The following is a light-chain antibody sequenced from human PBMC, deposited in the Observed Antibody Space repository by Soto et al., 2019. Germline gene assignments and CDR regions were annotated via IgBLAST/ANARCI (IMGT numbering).Light chain of an antibody. Sequence: RVTQSPSLLSASTGDRVTISCRMSQGISSYLAWYQQKPGEAPKLLIYDASALPRGVPSRFSGSGSGTKFTLTIASLQPDDFATYYCQQYETLSGTFAPRTKVDIK. J-gene: IGKJ1*01. CDR1: QGISSY. CDR2: DAS. CDR3: QQYETLSGT. V-gene: IGKV1D-8*01.